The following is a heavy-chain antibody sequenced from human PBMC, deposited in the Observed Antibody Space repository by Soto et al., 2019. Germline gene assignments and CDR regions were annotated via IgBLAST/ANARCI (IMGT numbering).Heavy chain of an antibody. D-gene: IGHD2-8*01. J-gene: IGHJ4*01. CDR2: MNPNSGTT. V-gene: IGHV1-8*02. CDR3: VRYGVAAAY. CDR1: GYIFTTHN. Sequence: GGSVKVSCKASGYIFTTHNINWVRQATGQGLEWMGWMNPNSGTTGYAQKFQDRITLTRDTSKTTAYMELSSLTFDDTAVYFCVRYGVAAAYWGQGTQVTVSS.